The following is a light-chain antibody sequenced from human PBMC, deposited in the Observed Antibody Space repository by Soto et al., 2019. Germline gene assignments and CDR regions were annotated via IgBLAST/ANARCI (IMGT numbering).Light chain of an antibody. V-gene: IGKV3-20*01. J-gene: IGKJ2*01. CDR1: QSVSSNY. CDR2: GAT. CDR3: QQSYTTPVYS. Sequence: EIVLTQSPGTLSLSPGERATLSCRASQSVSSNYLAWYQQKPGQAPRLLIYGATSRATGIPDRFSGSGSGTDFTLTISRLEPEDFATYFCQQSYTTPVYSFGQGTKLEIK.